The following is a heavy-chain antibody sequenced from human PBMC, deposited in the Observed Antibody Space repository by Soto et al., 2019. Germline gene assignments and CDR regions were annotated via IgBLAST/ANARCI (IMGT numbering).Heavy chain of an antibody. V-gene: IGHV3-7*04. Sequence: PGGSLRLSCVASGFTFGDAWMNWVRQAAGKGLEWVANIKQDGSEKYYVDSVKGRFTISRDNARNSLYLQMNSLRAEDTAVYYCARGSSSSGFDYWGQGTLVTVSS. D-gene: IGHD6-6*01. CDR3: ARGSSSSGFDY. CDR2: IKQDGSEK. CDR1: GFTFGDAW. J-gene: IGHJ4*02.